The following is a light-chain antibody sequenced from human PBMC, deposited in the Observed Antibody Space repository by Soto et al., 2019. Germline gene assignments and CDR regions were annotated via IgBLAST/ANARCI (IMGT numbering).Light chain of an antibody. CDR1: QGIGNT. J-gene: IGKJ5*01. CDR2: AAS. Sequence: EIVITQSPATLSVSPGEGATLSCRASQGIGNTLAWYQQKPGQTPRLLIYAASIRATGVPARFSGSGSGTDFTLTINSLQSEDFAVYYCQQYGPSLITFGQGTRLESK. V-gene: IGKV3-15*01. CDR3: QQYGPSLIT.